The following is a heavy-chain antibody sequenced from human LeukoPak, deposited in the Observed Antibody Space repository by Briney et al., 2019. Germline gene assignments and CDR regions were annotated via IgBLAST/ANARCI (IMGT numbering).Heavy chain of an antibody. V-gene: IGHV3-33*01. CDR2: IWYDGSNK. D-gene: IGHD6-19*01. CDR3: ASTSGWYEPIDY. J-gene: IGHJ4*02. Sequence: GGSLRLSCAASGFTFSSYGMHWVRQAPGKGLEWVAVIWYDGSNKYYADSVKGRFTISRDNSRNTLHLQMNSLRAEDTAVYYCASTSGWYEPIDYWGQGTLVTVSS. CDR1: GFTFSSYG.